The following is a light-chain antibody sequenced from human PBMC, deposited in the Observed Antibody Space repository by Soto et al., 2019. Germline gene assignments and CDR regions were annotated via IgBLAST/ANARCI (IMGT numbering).Light chain of an antibody. CDR2: GAS. Sequence: EIVLTQSPGTLSLSPGERATLSCRASQSVSSSYLAWDQQKPGQAPRLLIYGASSRATGIPDRFSGSGSGTAFTLTISRLEPEDFAVYYCHQYDSSPLTFGGGTKVEI. CDR1: QSVSSSY. V-gene: IGKV3-20*01. J-gene: IGKJ4*01. CDR3: HQYDSSPLT.